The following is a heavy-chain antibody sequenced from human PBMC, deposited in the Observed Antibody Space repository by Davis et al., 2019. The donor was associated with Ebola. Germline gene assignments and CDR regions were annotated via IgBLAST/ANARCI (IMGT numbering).Heavy chain of an antibody. Sequence: AASVKVSCKASGYTFTSYAMHWVRQAPGQGLEWMGTINPSGGATSHAQKFQGRVTMTRDTSTSTVYMELSSLRSEDTAVYYCARDRAGGDWLTASYFDYWGQGTLVTVAS. D-gene: IGHD3/OR15-3a*01. V-gene: IGHV1-46*01. CDR2: INPSGGAT. J-gene: IGHJ4*02. CDR1: GYTFTSYA. CDR3: ARDRAGGDWLTASYFDY.